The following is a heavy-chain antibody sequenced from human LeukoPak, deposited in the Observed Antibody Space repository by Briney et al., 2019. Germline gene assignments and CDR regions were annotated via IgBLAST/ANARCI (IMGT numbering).Heavy chain of an antibody. CDR1: GFSLSTSGMC. CDR3: ARFPPYSCCTNYYMDV. D-gene: IGHD2-8*01. Sequence: SGPTLVNPTQTLTLTCTFSGFSLSTSGMCVSWIRQPPGKALEWLARIDWDDDKYYSTSLKTRLTISKDTSKNQVVLTMTNMDPVDTATYYCARFPPYSCCTNYYMDVWGKGTTVTVSS. CDR2: IDWDDDK. J-gene: IGHJ6*03. V-gene: IGHV2-70*11.